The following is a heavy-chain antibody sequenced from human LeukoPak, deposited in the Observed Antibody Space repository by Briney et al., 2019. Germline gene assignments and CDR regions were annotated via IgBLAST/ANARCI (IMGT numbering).Heavy chain of an antibody. Sequence: PGGSLRLSCAASGFTFSGSAMHWVRQASGKGLEWVGRIRSKANSYATAYAASVKGRFTISRDDSKNTAYLQMNSLKTEDTAVYYCTRLYYGSGSPDYYGMDVWGQGTTVTVSS. J-gene: IGHJ6*02. CDR2: IRSKANSYAT. CDR3: TRLYYGSGSPDYYGMDV. CDR1: GFTFSGSA. V-gene: IGHV3-73*01. D-gene: IGHD3-10*01.